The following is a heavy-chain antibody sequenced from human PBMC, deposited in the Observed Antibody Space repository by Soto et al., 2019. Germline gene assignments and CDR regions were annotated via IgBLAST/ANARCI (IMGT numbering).Heavy chain of an antibody. V-gene: IGHV1-18*04. J-gene: IGHJ4*02. Sequence: GASVKVSCKASGYTFTSYGISWVRQAPGQGLEWMGWISAYNGNTNYAQKLQGRVTMTTDTSTSTAYMELRSLRSDDTAVYYCARDRPYYYDSSGYSFDYWGQGTLVTVSS. D-gene: IGHD3-22*01. CDR2: ISAYNGNT. CDR3: ARDRPYYYDSSGYSFDY. CDR1: GYTFTSYG.